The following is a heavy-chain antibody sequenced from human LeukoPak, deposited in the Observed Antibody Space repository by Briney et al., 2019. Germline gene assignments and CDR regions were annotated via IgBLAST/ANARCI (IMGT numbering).Heavy chain of an antibody. J-gene: IGHJ2*01. CDR1: GGSFSGYY. CDR3: SRGRRGWYFDL. Sequence: SETLSLTCTVYGGSFSGYYWSWIRQPPGKGLEWIGEINHSGSTNYNPSLKSRVTISVDTSKNQFSLKMSSVTAADTAVYYCSRGRRGWYFDLWGGGTLVTVPS. V-gene: IGHV4-34*01. CDR2: INHSGST.